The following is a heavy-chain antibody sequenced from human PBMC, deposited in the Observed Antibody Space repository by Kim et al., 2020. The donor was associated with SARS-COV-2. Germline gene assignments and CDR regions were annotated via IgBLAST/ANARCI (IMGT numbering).Heavy chain of an antibody. CDR2: ISYDGSNK. Sequence: GGSLRLSCAASGFTFSSYGMHWVRQAPGKGLEWVAVISYDGSNKYYADSVKGRFTISRDNSKNTLYLQMNSLRAEDTAVYYCAKVGRGDYYYGMDVWGQGTTVTVSS. CDR3: AKVGRGDYYYGMDV. V-gene: IGHV3-30*18. J-gene: IGHJ6*02. CDR1: GFTFSSYG.